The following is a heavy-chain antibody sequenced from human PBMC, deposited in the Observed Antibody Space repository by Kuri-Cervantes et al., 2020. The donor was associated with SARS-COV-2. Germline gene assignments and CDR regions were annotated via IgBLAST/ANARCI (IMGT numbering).Heavy chain of an antibody. J-gene: IGHJ4*02. D-gene: IGHD1-1*01. CDR3: VRDVDHWNFDY. CDR2: INPDGSYT. V-gene: IGHV3-74*01. Sequence: GGSLRLSCTASGFPFGDYAMSWVSQAPGKGLVWVSRINPDGSYTNNADSVKGRFTLSRENAKNMLFLQMNSLRAEDTAVYYCVRDVDHWNFDYWGQGTLVTVSS. CDR1: GFPFGDYA.